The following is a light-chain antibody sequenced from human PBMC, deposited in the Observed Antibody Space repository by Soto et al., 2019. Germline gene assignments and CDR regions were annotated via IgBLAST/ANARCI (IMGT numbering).Light chain of an antibody. CDR1: SGNIANNY. Sequence: NFMLTQPHSVSESPGKTVTISCTRSSGNIANNYVQWYQRRPGRSPTTVIYEDNQRPSGVPDRFSGSIDSSSNSASLTISGLKTEDEADYYCQSYDNGDVVFGGGTKVTVL. V-gene: IGLV6-57*01. CDR2: EDN. CDR3: QSYDNGDVV. J-gene: IGLJ3*02.